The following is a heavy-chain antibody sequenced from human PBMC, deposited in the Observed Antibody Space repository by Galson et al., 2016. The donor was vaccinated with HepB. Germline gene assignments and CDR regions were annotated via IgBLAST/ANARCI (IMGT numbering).Heavy chain of an antibody. J-gene: IGHJ5*02. D-gene: IGHD6-25*01. V-gene: IGHV4-4*02. CDR1: GGSISNSSW. CDR2: IHHSGST. Sequence: SETLSLTCAVSGGSISNSSWWTWVRQPPGKGLEWIGEIHHSGSTNYNPSLKSRVTISVDKSKNQFSLNLTYVAAADTAVYYCARVSLQRPVRRSWWFDPWGQGTLVTVSS. CDR3: ARVSLQRPVRRSWWFDP.